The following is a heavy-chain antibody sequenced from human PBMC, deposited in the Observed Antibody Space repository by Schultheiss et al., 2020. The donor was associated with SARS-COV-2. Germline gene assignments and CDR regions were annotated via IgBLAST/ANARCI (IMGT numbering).Heavy chain of an antibody. CDR3: AKDLPNIVVVPAATVDY. Sequence: GGSLRLSCAASGFTFSSYAMHWVRQAPGKGLEWVAVKSYDGSNKYYADSVKGRFTISRDNSKNTLYLQMNSLRAEDTAVYYCAKDLPNIVVVPAATVDYWGQGTLVTVSS. J-gene: IGHJ4*02. CDR1: GFTFSSYA. V-gene: IGHV3-30*07. CDR2: KSYDGSNK. D-gene: IGHD2-2*01.